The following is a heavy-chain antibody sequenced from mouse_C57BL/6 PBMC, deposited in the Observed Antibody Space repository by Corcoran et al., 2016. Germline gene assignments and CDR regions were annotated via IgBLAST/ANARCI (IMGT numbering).Heavy chain of an antibody. V-gene: IGHV1-26*01. CDR3: ARHDGYSYYAMDY. CDR2: INPNNGGT. Sequence: EVQLQQSGPELVKPGASVKISCKASGYTFTDYYMNWVKQSHGKSLEWIGAINPNNGGTSYNQKFKGKATLTVDKSSSTAYMELRSLTSEDSAVYYCARHDGYSYYAMDYWGQGTSVTVSS. J-gene: IGHJ4*01. D-gene: IGHD2-3*01. CDR1: GYTFTDYY.